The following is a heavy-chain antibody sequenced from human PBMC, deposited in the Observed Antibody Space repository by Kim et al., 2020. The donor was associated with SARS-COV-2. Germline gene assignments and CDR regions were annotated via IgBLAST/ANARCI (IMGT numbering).Heavy chain of an antibody. Sequence: GGSLRLSCAASGFTFSSYSMNWVRPAPGKGLEWVSSISSSSSSIYYADSVKGRFTISRDNAKNSLYLQMNSLRAEDTAVYYCSRDLVGVAAAGPRVWGQG. CDR2: ISSSSSSI. D-gene: IGHD6-13*01. J-gene: IGHJ1*01. V-gene: IGHV3-21*01. CDR3: SRDLVGVAAAGPRV. CDR1: GFTFSSYS.